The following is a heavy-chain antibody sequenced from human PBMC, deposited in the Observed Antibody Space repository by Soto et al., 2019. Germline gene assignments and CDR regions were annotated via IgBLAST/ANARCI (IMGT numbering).Heavy chain of an antibody. CDR3: ARVGVYSGSWCH. D-gene: IGHD6-13*01. CDR2: IIPIFGTA. Sequence: SVKVSCTASAGPVSSYAISLVRQAPGHGLEWMGGIIPIFGTANYAQKFQGRVTITADKSTSTAYMELSSLRSEYTAVYYWARVGVYSGSWCHWGQGTLVTFSS. CDR1: AGPVSSYA. J-gene: IGHJ1*01. V-gene: IGHV1-69*06.